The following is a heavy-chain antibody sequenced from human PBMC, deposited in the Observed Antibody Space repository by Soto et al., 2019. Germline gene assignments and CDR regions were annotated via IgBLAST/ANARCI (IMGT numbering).Heavy chain of an antibody. CDR2: ISAYNGNT. D-gene: IGHD5-12*01. Sequence: ASVKVSCTASGYTFTSYGISWVRQAPGQGLEWMGWISAYNGNTNYAQKLQGRVTMTTDTSTSTAYMELRSLRSDDTAVCYCASVPRSQSGYDYVFDYWGQGTLVTVS. J-gene: IGHJ4*02. CDR3: ASVPRSQSGYDYVFDY. CDR1: GYTFTSYG. V-gene: IGHV1-18*01.